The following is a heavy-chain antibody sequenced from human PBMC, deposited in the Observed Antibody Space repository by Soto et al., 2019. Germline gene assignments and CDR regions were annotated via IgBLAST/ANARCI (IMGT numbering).Heavy chain of an antibody. D-gene: IGHD1-26*01. CDR1: GFTFSSYA. CDR2: ISSNGGST. Sequence: GGSLRLSCAASGFTFSSYAMHWVRQAPGKGLECVSAISSNGGSTYYANSVKGRFTISRDNSKNTLYLQMGSLRAEYRAVYYCSRGKASSSWELRYWGQGTLVTVSS. CDR3: SRGKASSSWELRY. V-gene: IGHV3-64*01. J-gene: IGHJ4*02.